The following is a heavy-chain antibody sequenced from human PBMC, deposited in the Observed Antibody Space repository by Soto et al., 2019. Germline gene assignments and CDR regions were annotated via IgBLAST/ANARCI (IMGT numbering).Heavy chain of an antibody. Sequence: PGGSLRLSCAASGITFNNYAINWVRQSPGKGLEWVSVISGSAGSTYYADSVKGRFTITRDNSKNTLYLQMNSLRAEDTAVYYCAKAGGAAGTVDYFDYWGQGTLVTVSS. V-gene: IGHV3-23*01. CDR2: ISGSAGST. J-gene: IGHJ4*02. CDR3: AKAGGAAGTVDYFDY. CDR1: GITFNNYA. D-gene: IGHD6-13*01.